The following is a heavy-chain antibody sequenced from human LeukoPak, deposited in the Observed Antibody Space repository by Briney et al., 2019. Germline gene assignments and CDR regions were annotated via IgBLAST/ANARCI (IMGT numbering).Heavy chain of an antibody. V-gene: IGHV3-30*04. J-gene: IGHJ3*02. CDR3: ARDGGTIMITFGGVIGAFDI. D-gene: IGHD3-16*01. Sequence: GGSLRLSCAASGFTFSSYAMPWVRQAPGKGLEWVAVISYDGSNKYYADSVKGRFTISRDNSKNTLYLQMNSLRAEDTAVYYCARDGGTIMITFGGVIGAFDIWGQGTMVTVSS. CDR2: ISYDGSNK. CDR1: GFTFSSYA.